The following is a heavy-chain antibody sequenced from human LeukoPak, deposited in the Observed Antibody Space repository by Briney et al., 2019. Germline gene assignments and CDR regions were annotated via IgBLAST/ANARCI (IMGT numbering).Heavy chain of an antibody. V-gene: IGHV4-4*07. CDR1: GGSISSFY. CDR2: LSTRGNT. CDR3: ARRSRNYYYYMDV. Sequence: SETLSLTCNISGGSISSFYWSWIRQPAGKGLEWIGRLSTRGNTDYNPSLKSRVTLSVDTSNNQFSLKLSSVTAADTAVYYCARRSRNYYYYMDVWGKGTTVTISS. J-gene: IGHJ6*03.